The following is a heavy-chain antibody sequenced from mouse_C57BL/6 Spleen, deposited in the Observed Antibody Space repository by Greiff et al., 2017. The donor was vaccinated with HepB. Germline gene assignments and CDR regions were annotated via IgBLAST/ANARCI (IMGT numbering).Heavy chain of an antibody. CDR1: GFTFSDFY. CDR3: ARDAELFYAMDY. CDR2: SRNKANDYTT. Sequence: EVKLVESGGGLVQSGRSLRLSCATSGFTFSDFYMAWVRQAPGKGLEWIAASRNKANDYTTEYSASVKGRFIVSRDTSQSILYLQMNALRAEDTAIYYCARDAELFYAMDYWGQGTSVTVSS. J-gene: IGHJ4*01. V-gene: IGHV7-1*01.